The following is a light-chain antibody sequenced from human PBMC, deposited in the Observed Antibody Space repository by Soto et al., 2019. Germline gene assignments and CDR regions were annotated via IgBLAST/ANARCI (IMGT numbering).Light chain of an antibody. V-gene: IGLV2-14*01. J-gene: IGLJ1*01. CDR2: EVS. CDR1: VSDVGGYNS. CDR3: NSFTTSYTYV. Sequence: QSALTQPASVSGSPGQSITISCTGTVSDVGGYNSVSWYQQHPGKAPKLMIYEVSHRPSGVSNRFSGSKSGNTASLTISGFQAEDEADYYCNSFTTSYTYVFGTGTKVTVL.